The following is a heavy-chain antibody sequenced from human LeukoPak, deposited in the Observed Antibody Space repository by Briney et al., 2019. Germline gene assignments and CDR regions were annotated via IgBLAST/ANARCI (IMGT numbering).Heavy chain of an antibody. CDR1: GFTFISYW. CDR2: IKQDGSEK. J-gene: IGHJ4*02. Sequence: PGGSLRLSCAASGFTFISYWMSWVRQAPGKGLEWVANIKQDGSEKYYVDSVKGRFTISRDNAKNSLYLQMNSLRAEDTAVYYCARDARIMDYWGQGTLVTVSS. D-gene: IGHD1-14*01. CDR3: ARDARIMDY. V-gene: IGHV3-7*03.